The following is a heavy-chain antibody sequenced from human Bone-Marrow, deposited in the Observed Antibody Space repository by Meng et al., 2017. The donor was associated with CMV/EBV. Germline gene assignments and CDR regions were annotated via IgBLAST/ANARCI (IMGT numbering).Heavy chain of an antibody. D-gene: IGHD3-3*02. CDR1: GFSFSDYE. CDR2: ISSSGTKI. CDR3: GVLAH. Sequence: GESLKISCVVSGFSFSDYEMMWVRQAPGKGLEWVSYISSSGTKIKYADSVKGRFTISRDNAKRSVYLQMNSLRAEDTAVYYCGVLAHWGQGAVVTASS. J-gene: IGHJ4*02. V-gene: IGHV3-48*03.